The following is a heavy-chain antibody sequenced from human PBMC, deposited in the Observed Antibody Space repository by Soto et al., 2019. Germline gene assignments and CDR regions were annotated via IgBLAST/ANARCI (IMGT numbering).Heavy chain of an antibody. Sequence: PSETLSLTCTVSGGSVSSGSYYWSWIRQPLGKGLEWIGYIYYSGSTNYNPSLKSRVTISVDTSKNQFSLKLSSVTAADTAVYYCAREPGKRWLQLSRYFDYWGQGTLVTVSS. J-gene: IGHJ4*02. CDR1: GGSVSSGSYY. D-gene: IGHD5-12*01. CDR3: AREPGKRWLQLSRYFDY. CDR2: IYYSGST. V-gene: IGHV4-61*01.